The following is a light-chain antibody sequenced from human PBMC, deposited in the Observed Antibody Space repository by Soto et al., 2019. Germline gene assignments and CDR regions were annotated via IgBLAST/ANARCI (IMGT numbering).Light chain of an antibody. V-gene: IGKV3-15*01. CDR2: GAS. J-gene: IGKJ1*01. Sequence: EIVMTQSPVTLSVSPGERATLSCRASQSVSNNLAWYQQKPGQAPRLLIYGASTRATGVPARFSGSGSGTEFTLTISSLQSEYFAVYYCQHYNNWPPWTFGQGTKVEIK. CDR3: QHYNNWPPWT. CDR1: QSVSNN.